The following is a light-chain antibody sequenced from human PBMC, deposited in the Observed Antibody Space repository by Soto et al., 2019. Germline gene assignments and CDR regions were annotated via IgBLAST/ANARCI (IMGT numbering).Light chain of an antibody. CDR3: QQYGSSPPTT. J-gene: IGKJ1*01. V-gene: IGKV3-20*01. CDR1: QSVSSSY. Sequence: EIVLTQSPGTLSLSPGEIATLSCRASQSVSSSYFAWYQQKPGQAPRLLIYGASSRATGIPDRFSGSGSGTDFTLTISRLGPEDFAVYYCQQYGSSPPTTFGQGTKVEIK. CDR2: GAS.